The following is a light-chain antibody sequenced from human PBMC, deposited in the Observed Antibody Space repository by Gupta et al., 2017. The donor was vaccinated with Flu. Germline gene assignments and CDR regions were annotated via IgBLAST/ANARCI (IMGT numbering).Light chain of an antibody. J-gene: IGLJ1*01. CDR2: EVS. V-gene: IGLV2-14*01. CDR3: SSYTSSSTFYV. Sequence: QSALTQPASVSGSRGQSITISCAGTSSDVGGYNYVSWYQQHPGKAPKLMIYEVSNRPSGVSNRFSGSKSGNTASLTSAWLQAEDEADYYCSSYTSSSTFYVFGTGTKVTVL. CDR1: SSDVGGYNY.